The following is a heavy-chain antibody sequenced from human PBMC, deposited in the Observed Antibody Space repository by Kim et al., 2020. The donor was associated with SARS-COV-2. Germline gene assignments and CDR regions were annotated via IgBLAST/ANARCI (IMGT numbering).Heavy chain of an antibody. V-gene: IGHV1-69*13. CDR2: IIPIFGTA. D-gene: IGHD3-10*01. CDR3: ARDPYGSGTSLYFFYGMYV. Sequence: SVKVSCKASGGTFSNFVISWVRQAPGQGLEWMGGIIPIFGTADYPQRFQDRVTITADESTTTAYMELRSLRSEDTAAFYCARDPYGSGTSLYFFYGMYV. J-gene: IGHJ6*01. CDR1: GGTFSNFV.